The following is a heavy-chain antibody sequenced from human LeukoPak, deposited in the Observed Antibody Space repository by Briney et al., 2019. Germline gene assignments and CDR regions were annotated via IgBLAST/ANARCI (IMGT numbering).Heavy chain of an antibody. Sequence: GGSLRLSCAASGFTFSSYAMSWVRQAPGKGLEWVSSISSSSSYIYYADSVKGRFTISRDNAKNSLYLQMNSLRAEDTAVYYCARGQWLAYYFDYWGQGTLVTVSS. J-gene: IGHJ4*02. CDR2: ISSSSSYI. CDR1: GFTFSSYA. V-gene: IGHV3-21*01. CDR3: ARGQWLAYYFDY. D-gene: IGHD6-19*01.